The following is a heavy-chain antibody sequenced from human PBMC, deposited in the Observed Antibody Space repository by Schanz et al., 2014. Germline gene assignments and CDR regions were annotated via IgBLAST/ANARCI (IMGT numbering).Heavy chain of an antibody. V-gene: IGHV3-66*01. D-gene: IGHD2-15*01. CDR3: AKTPREYCNYDNCPNWFDS. CDR1: GFTFSDAW. J-gene: IGHJ5*01. Sequence: EVQLVESGGGLVKPGGFLRLSCAASGFTFSDAWMSWVRQAPGKGLEWVSFIYIGGNTYYADSVKGRFTISRDNSKNTLYLQMNSLRAEDTAVYYCAKTPREYCNYDNCPNWFDSWGQGSLVTVSS. CDR2: IYIGGNT.